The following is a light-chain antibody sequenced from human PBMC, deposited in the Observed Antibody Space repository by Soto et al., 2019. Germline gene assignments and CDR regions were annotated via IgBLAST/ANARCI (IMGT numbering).Light chain of an antibody. CDR2: RDN. CDR3: AAWDASLSAWV. J-gene: IGLJ3*02. V-gene: IGLV1-47*01. Sequence: QLVLTQPPSASGTPGQRVTISCSGSSSNLGRNYVYWYQQLPGTAPKLLISRDNQRPSGVPDRVSGSKSGTSASLAISGLRSDDEADYYCAAWDASLSAWVFGGGTQLTVL. CDR1: SSNLGRNY.